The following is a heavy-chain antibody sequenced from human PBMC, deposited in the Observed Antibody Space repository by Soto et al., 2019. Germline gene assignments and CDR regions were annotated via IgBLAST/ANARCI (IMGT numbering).Heavy chain of an antibody. CDR3: TSCRGYCTGLVAYDI. CDR1: EFTFANAF. Sequence: DVQLVESGGSLIKPGGSLRLSCTASEFTFANAFMNWVRQAPGKGLEWIGRIRTKTYGEAVDYAAPVKGRFTISRDDSKDTMYLQMNSLKIEDTAVYYCTSCRGYCTGLVAYDIWGQGTMVTVSS. V-gene: IGHV3-15*07. CDR2: IRTKTYGEAV. J-gene: IGHJ3*02. D-gene: IGHD2-8*02.